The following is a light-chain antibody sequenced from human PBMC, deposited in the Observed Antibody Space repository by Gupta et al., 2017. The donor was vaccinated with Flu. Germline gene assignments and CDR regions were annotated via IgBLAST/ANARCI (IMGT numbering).Light chain of an antibody. CDR1: QSVSSY. V-gene: IGKV1-39*01. Sequence: PSSLSASVGDRVTITCRASQSVSSYVAWYQQKPGDAPKLLIYAASRVKSGVPSRFSGSGSGTDFTLTISSRQPEDFATYYCQQRNSTPCTFGQGTQVEIK. CDR2: AAS. J-gene: IGKJ1*01. CDR3: QQRNSTPCT.